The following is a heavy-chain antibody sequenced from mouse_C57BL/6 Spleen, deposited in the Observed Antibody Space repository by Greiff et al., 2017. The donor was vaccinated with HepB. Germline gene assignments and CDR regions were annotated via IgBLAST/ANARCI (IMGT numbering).Heavy chain of an antibody. Sequence: VQLQQSGAELVKPGASVKMSCKASGYTFTSYWITWVKQRPGQGLEWIGDIYPGSGSTNYNEKFKSKATLTVDTSSSTAYMQLSSLTSEDYAVYYCARGGDDYDWAYYYAMDYWGQGTSVTVSS. D-gene: IGHD2-4*01. CDR2: IYPGSGST. J-gene: IGHJ4*01. CDR3: ARGGDDYDWAYYYAMDY. CDR1: GYTFTSYW. V-gene: IGHV1-55*01.